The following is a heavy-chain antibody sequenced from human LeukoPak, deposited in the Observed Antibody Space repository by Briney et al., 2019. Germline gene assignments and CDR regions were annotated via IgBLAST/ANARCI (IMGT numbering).Heavy chain of an antibody. CDR1: GGSFSGYY. Sequence: SETLSLTCAVYGGSFSGYYWGWIRQPPGKGLEWIGSIYYSGSTYYNPSLKSRVTISVDTSKNQFSLKLSSVTAADTAVYYCASPYYYDSSGYPAHAFDIWGQGTMVTVSS. CDR3: ASPYYYDSSGYPAHAFDI. D-gene: IGHD3-22*01. J-gene: IGHJ3*02. V-gene: IGHV4-39*01. CDR2: IYYSGST.